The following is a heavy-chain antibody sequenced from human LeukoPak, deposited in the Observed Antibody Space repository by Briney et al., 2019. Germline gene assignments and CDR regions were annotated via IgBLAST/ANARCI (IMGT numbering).Heavy chain of an antibody. D-gene: IGHD6-13*01. CDR2: IYYSGST. Sequence: PSETLSLTCTVSGGSISSSSYYWGWIRQPPGKGLEWIGSIYYSGSTYYNPSLKSRVTISVDTSKNQFSLKLSSVTAADTAWDYCARGIAAAGSFKYWGQGTLVTVSS. CDR3: ARGIAAAGSFKY. V-gene: IGHV4-39*01. J-gene: IGHJ4*02. CDR1: GGSISSSSYY.